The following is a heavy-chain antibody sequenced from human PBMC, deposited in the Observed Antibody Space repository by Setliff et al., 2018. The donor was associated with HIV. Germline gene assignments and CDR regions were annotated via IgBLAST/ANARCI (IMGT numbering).Heavy chain of an antibody. Sequence: GGSLRLSCAASGFTFSYYWMNWVRQAPGKGLEWVANINEDGTERNCVDSVKGRFTISKDNAKNSFYLQMNSLRAEDTAVYYCTKGHYTTSGWGQGTLVTVSS. CDR3: TKGHYTTSG. CDR1: GFTFSYYW. V-gene: IGHV3-7*01. D-gene: IGHD2-2*02. J-gene: IGHJ4*02. CDR2: INEDGTER.